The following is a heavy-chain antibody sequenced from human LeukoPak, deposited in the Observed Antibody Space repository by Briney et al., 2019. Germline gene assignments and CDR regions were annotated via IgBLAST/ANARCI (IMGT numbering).Heavy chain of an antibody. CDR1: GFTFSSHV. D-gene: IGHD2-21*02. CDR3: AKSARSEYCGGDCYHNCFDY. J-gene: IGHJ4*02. Sequence: PGGSLRLSCAASGFTFSSHVMQWVRQAPGKGLEYVSGISSSGTSTFYANSVKDRFTISRDSSKNTLYLQMNSLRVEDTAVYYCAKSARSEYCGGDCYHNCFDYWGQGTLVTVSS. V-gene: IGHV3-64*01. CDR2: ISSSGTST.